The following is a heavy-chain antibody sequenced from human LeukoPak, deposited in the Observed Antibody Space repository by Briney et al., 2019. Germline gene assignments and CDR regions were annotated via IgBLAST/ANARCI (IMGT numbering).Heavy chain of an antibody. V-gene: IGHV1-69*06. CDR3: ARVIQLPNEYFQH. J-gene: IGHJ1*01. CDR2: IIPIFGTA. CDR1: GGTFSSYA. Sequence: SVKVSCKASGGTFSSYAISWVRQAPGQGLEWKGGIIPIFGTANYAQKFQGRVTITADKSTSTAYMELSSLRSEDTAVYYCARVIQLPNEYFQHWGQGTLVTVSS. D-gene: IGHD2-2*01.